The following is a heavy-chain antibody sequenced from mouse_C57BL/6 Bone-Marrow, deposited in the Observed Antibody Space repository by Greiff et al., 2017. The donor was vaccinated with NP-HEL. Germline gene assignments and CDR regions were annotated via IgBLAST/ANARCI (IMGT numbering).Heavy chain of an antibody. J-gene: IGHJ4*01. V-gene: IGHV5-17*01. D-gene: IGHD3-2*02. CDR2: ISSGSSTI. CDR3: ARHSSGYDYAMDY. CDR1: GFTFSDYG. Sequence: EVKLVESGGGLVKPGGSLKLSCAASGFTFSDYGMHWVRQAPEKGLEWVAYISSGSSTIYYADTVKGRFTISRDNAKNTLFLQMTSLRSEDTAMYYCARHSSGYDYAMDYWGQGTSVTVSS.